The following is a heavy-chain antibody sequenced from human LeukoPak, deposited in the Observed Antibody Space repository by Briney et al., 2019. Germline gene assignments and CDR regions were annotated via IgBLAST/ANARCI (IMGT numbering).Heavy chain of an antibody. CDR3: ARLHSSTLDY. CDR2: IRSSYT. J-gene: IGHJ4*02. Sequence: KPGGSLRLSCAASGFTFSGYYMSWIRQTPGKGLEWVSYIRSSYTNYADSVKGRFTISRDIAKNSLYLQMNSLRAEDTAVYYCARLHSSTLDYWGQGTLVTVSS. V-gene: IGHV3-11*03. D-gene: IGHD6-13*01. CDR1: GFTFSGYY.